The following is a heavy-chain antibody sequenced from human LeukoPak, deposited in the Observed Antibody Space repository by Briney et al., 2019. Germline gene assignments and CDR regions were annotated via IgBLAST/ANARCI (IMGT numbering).Heavy chain of an antibody. Sequence: SETLSLTCTVSGGSISSYYWSWLRQPAGKGREGIGHIYTNGRTDYNHSLKSRVTISVDKAKNQYSLKLTSVTTADTAVYYCAGDGYRTTWYYYWGQGTPVTVSS. D-gene: IGHD6-13*01. CDR3: AGDGYRTTWYYY. V-gene: IGHV4-4*07. CDR2: IYTNGRT. CDR1: GGSISSYY. J-gene: IGHJ4*02.